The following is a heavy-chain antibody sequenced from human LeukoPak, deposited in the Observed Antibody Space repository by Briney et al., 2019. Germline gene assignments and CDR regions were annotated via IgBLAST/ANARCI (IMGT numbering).Heavy chain of an antibody. CDR2: IYTSGST. J-gene: IGHJ4*02. D-gene: IGHD3-3*01. CDR3: ARGIFGVLRSFDY. V-gene: IGHV4-61*02. CDR1: GGSISSGSYY. Sequence: PSETLSLTCTVSGGSISSGSYYWSWIRQPAGKGLEWIGRIYTSGSTNYNPSLKSRVTISVDTSKNQFSLKLSSVTAADTAVYYCARGIFGVLRSFDYWGQGTLVTVSS.